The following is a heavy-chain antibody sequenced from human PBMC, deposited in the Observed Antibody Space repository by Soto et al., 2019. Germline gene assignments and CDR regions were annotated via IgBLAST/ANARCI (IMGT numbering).Heavy chain of an antibody. J-gene: IGHJ4*02. V-gene: IGHV3-73*01. CDR3: TRSPGYCSSTSCYEFDY. CDR2: IRSKANSYAT. Sequence: GESLKISCAASGFTFSGSAMHWVRQASGKGLEWVGRIRSKANSYATAYAASVKGRFTISRDDSKNTAYLQMNSLKTEDTAVYYCTRSPGYCSSTSCYEFDYWGQGTLVTVSS. D-gene: IGHD2-2*01. CDR1: GFTFSGSA.